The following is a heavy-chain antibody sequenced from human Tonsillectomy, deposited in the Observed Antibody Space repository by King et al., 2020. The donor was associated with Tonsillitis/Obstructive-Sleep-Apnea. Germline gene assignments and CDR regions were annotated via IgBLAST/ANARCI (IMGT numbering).Heavy chain of an antibody. D-gene: IGHD3-10*01. J-gene: IGHJ5*02. CDR1: GFSLSSNGLG. Sequence: ITLKESGPTLVKPTQTLTLTCSFSGFSLSSNGLGVGWIRQPPGKALEWLALIYWDDDKRYSPSLESRLTLTQDASSNQVVLTMTNMTSGDTGTYYWAQKEEAGWFDTGGAGMGVSVSS. V-gene: IGHV2-5*02. CDR3: AQKEEAGWFDT. CDR2: IYWDDDK.